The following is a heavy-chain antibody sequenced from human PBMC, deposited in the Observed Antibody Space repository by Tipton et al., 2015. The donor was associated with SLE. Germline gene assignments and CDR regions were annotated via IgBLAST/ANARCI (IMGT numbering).Heavy chain of an antibody. J-gene: IGHJ1*01. CDR3: ARHGAGSSSEYFQH. Sequence: SLRLSCAASGFTFSSYAMSWVRQAPGKGLEWISTIDGTTDATHYADSVKGRFTISRDNSKNTLYLQMNSLRAEDTAVYYCARHGAGSSSEYFQHWGQGTLVTVSS. V-gene: IGHV3-23*01. CDR2: IDGTTDAT. CDR1: GFTFSSYA. D-gene: IGHD6-6*01.